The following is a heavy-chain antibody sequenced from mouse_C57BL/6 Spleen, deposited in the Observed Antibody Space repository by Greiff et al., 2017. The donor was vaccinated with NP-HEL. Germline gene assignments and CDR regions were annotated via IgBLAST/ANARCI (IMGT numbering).Heavy chain of an antibody. D-gene: IGHD1-1*01. CDR1: GYTFTSYW. CDR3: ARRLVAKDYFDY. Sequence: QVHVKQPGAELVKPGASVKMSCKASGYTFTSYWITWVKQRPGQGLEWIGDIYPGSGSTNYNEKFKSKATLTVDTSSSTAYMQLSSLTSEDSAVYYCARRLVAKDYFDYWGQGTTLTVSS. J-gene: IGHJ2*01. CDR2: IYPGSGST. V-gene: IGHV1-55*01.